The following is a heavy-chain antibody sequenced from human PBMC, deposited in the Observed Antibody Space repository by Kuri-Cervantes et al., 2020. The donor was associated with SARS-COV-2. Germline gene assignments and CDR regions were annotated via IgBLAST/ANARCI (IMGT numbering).Heavy chain of an antibody. CDR3: ARALTCGYYYYGMDV. J-gene: IGHJ6*02. CDR2: ISYDGSNK. CDR1: GFTFSSYG. V-gene: IGHV3-30*03. Sequence: GGSLRLSCAASGFTFSSYGMHWVRQAPGKGLEWVAVISYDGSNKYYADSVKGRFTISRDNSKNTLYLQMNSLRAEDTAVYYCARALTCGYYYYGMDVWGQGTTVTVSS.